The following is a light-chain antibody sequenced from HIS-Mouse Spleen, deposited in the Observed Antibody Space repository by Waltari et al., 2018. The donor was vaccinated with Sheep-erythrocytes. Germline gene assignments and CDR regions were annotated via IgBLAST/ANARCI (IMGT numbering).Light chain of an antibody. J-gene: IGKJ4*01. Sequence: DIVMTQSPDSLAVSLGERATINCKSSQSVLYSSNNKNYLAWYQQKPGQHPKLLIYGASTRESGVPDRFSGSWSGTDFTLTISSLQAEDVAVYYCQQYYSTPLTFGGGTKVEIK. CDR1: QSVLYSSNNKNY. CDR3: QQYYSTPLT. CDR2: GAS. V-gene: IGKV4-1*01.